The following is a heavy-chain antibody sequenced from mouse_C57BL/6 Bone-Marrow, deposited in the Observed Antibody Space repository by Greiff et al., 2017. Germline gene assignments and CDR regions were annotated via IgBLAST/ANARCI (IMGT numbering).Heavy chain of an antibody. CDR2: ISSGSSTI. CDR3: ARGSYWYFDV. D-gene: IGHD1-1*01. Sequence: DVHLVESGGGLVKPGGSLKLSCAASGFTFSDYGMHWVRQAPEKGLEWVAYISSGSSTIYYAATVKGRFTISRDNAKNTLFLQMTSLRSEDTAMYYCARGSYWYFDVWGTGTTVTVSS. J-gene: IGHJ1*03. V-gene: IGHV5-17*01. CDR1: GFTFSDYG.